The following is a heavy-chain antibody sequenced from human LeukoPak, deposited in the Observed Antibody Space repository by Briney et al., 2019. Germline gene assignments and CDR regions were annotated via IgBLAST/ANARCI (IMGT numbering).Heavy chain of an antibody. CDR1: GYSISSGYY. Sequence: SETLSLTCTVSGYSISSGYYWGWIRQPPGKGLEWIGSIYHSGSTYYNPSLKSRVTMSVDTSKNLFSLKLSSVTAADTAVYYCARGPPTYSSSTHNNWFDPWGQGTLVTVSS. CDR3: ARGPPTYSSSTHNNWFDP. CDR2: IYHSGST. J-gene: IGHJ5*02. V-gene: IGHV4-38-2*02. D-gene: IGHD6-6*01.